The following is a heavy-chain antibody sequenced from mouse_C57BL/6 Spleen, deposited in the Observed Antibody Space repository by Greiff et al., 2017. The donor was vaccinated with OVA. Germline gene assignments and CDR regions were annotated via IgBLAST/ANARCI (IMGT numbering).Heavy chain of an antibody. D-gene: IGHD1-1*01. V-gene: IGHV5-6*01. CDR1: GFTFSSYG. CDR3: ARHDYYGSSLWYFDV. Sequence: DVQLVESGGDLVKPGGSLKLSCAASGFTFSSYGMSWVRQTPDKRLEWVATISSGGSYTYYPDSVKGRFTISRDNAKNTLYLQMSSLKSEDTAMYYCARHDYYGSSLWYFDVWGTGTTVTVSS. CDR2: ISSGGSYT. J-gene: IGHJ1*03.